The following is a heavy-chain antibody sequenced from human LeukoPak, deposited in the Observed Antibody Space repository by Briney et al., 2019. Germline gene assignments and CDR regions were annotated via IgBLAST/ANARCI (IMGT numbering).Heavy chain of an antibody. Sequence: GGSLRLSCAASGFTFSDHYMSWIRQAPGKGLEWVSYISSSGSTRHYADSVKDRFTISRDSAKKSLYLQMNSLGAEDTAVYYCARNWNSAFDWGQGTLVTVSS. CDR3: ARNWNSAFD. V-gene: IGHV3-11*04. CDR2: ISSSGSTR. CDR1: GFTFSDHY. D-gene: IGHD1-7*01. J-gene: IGHJ4*02.